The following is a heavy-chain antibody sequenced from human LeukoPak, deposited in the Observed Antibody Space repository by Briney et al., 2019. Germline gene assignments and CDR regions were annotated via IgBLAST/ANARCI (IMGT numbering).Heavy chain of an antibody. D-gene: IGHD6-19*01. CDR3: ARGGTYSSGWYFDY. V-gene: IGHV3-21*01. Sequence: GGSLRLSCAASGFTFSSYSMNWVRQAPGRGLEWVSYIRSSSSDIYYADSVKGRFTISRDNAKNSLYLQMNSLRAEDTAVYYCARGGTYSSGWYFDYWGQGTLVTVSS. CDR2: IRSSSSDI. J-gene: IGHJ4*02. CDR1: GFTFSSYS.